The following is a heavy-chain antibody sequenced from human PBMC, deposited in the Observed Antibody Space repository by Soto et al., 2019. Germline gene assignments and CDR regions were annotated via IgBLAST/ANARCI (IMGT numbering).Heavy chain of an antibody. CDR2: ISAYNGNT. Sequence: ASVKVSWKASGYTFTSYGISWVRQAPGQGLEWMGWISAYNGNTNYAQKLQGRVTMTTDTSTSTAYMELRSLRSDDTAVCYCARNIHHSSSWSFANYYWGQGTLVTVSS. CDR3: ARNIHHSSSWSFANYY. CDR1: GYTFTSYG. J-gene: IGHJ4*02. V-gene: IGHV1-18*04. D-gene: IGHD6-13*01.